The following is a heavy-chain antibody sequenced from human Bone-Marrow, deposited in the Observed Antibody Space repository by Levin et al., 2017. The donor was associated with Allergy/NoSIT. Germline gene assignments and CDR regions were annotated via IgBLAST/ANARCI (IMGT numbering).Heavy chain of an antibody. CDR2: INGPGANI. CDR3: ARDPGGGNTIES. D-gene: IGHD3-16*01. CDR1: GFIFSDYA. Sequence: GGSLRLSCAASGFIFSDYAMSWVRQAPGKGLEWVSSINGPGANIYYGDSVKGRFTISRDHSKNMVYLQMNSLRGEDTAIYYCARDPGGGNTIESWGQGTLVTVSS. V-gene: IGHV3-23*01. J-gene: IGHJ4*02.